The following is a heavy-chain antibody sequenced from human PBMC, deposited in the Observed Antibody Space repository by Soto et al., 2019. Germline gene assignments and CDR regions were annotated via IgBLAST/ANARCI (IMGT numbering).Heavy chain of an antibody. CDR2: IDPSDSYT. D-gene: IGHD3-22*01. J-gene: IGHJ3*02. Sequence: PGESLKISCKGSGYSFTSYWISWMRQMPGKGLEWMGRIDPSDSYTNYSPSFQGHVTISADKSISTAYLQWSSLKASDTAMYYCARPLYYYDSSGYSSRGAFDIWGQGTMVTVSS. CDR3: ARPLYYYDSSGYSSRGAFDI. V-gene: IGHV5-10-1*01. CDR1: GYSFTSYW.